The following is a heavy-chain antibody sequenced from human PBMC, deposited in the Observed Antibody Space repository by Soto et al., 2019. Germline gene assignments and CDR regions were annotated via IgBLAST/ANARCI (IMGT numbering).Heavy chain of an antibody. CDR1: GFTFSNYG. Sequence: SLRLSCAASGFTFSNYGMSWVRQAPGKGLEWVSGIRSFGSTKYYADSVKGRFTISRDNSKNTLYLQMNSLRAEDTAVYYCAREVITIFGVPRNWFDPWGQGTLVTVSS. J-gene: IGHJ5*02. CDR3: AREVITIFGVPRNWFDP. CDR2: IRSFGSTK. V-gene: IGHV3-23*05. D-gene: IGHD3-3*01.